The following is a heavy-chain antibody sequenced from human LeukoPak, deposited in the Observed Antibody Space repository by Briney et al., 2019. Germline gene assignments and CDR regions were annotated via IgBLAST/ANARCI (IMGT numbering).Heavy chain of an antibody. Sequence: RPSETLSLTCAVYGGSFSGYYWSWIHQPPRKGLEWIGEINHSGSTYYNPSLKSRVTISVDKSKNQFSLKLSSVTAADTAVYYCASPALGAAASGDAFDIWGQGTMVTVSS. CDR3: ASPALGAAASGDAFDI. V-gene: IGHV4-34*01. D-gene: IGHD6-13*01. J-gene: IGHJ3*02. CDR1: GGSFSGYY. CDR2: INHSGST.